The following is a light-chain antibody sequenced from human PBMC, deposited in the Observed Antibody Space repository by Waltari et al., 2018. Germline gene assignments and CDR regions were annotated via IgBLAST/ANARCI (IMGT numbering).Light chain of an antibody. V-gene: IGLV2-8*01. Sequence: QSALTQPPSASGSPGQSVTISCTGTSSDVGGYNYVSWYQQHPGQAPKLMIYEVSKRPSGVPDRFSGSKSGNTASLTVSGLQAEDEADYYCSSYAGSNILGVFGGGTKLTVL. J-gene: IGLJ2*01. CDR2: EVS. CDR1: SSDVGGYNY. CDR3: SSYAGSNILGV.